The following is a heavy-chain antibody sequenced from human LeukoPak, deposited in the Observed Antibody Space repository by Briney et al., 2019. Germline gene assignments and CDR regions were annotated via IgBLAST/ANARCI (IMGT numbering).Heavy chain of an antibody. CDR1: GYTLTELS. D-gene: IGHD3-10*01. Sequence: ASVKVSCKASGYTLTELSMHWVRQAPGKGLEWMGGFDPEDGETIYAQKFQGRVTMTEDTSTDTAYMELSSLRSEDTAVYYCATDWPPNYYGSGRPLDYWGQGTLVTVSS. V-gene: IGHV1-24*01. CDR2: FDPEDGET. CDR3: ATDWPPNYYGSGRPLDY. J-gene: IGHJ4*02.